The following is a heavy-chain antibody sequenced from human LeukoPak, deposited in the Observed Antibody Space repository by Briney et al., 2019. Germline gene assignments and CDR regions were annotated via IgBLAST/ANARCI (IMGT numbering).Heavy chain of an antibody. Sequence: SQTLSLTCAISGDSFSSNSAAWNWIRQSPSRGLEWLGRTYYRSKWYNDYAVSVKSRITINPDTSKNQFSLQLNSVTPEDTAVYYCAREGNVDIVATIKSGDYYDSSGSLGYWGQGTLVTVSS. CDR1: GDSFSSNSAA. D-gene: IGHD5-12*01. J-gene: IGHJ4*02. CDR2: TYYRSKWYN. CDR3: AREGNVDIVATIKSGDYYDSSGSLGY. V-gene: IGHV6-1*01.